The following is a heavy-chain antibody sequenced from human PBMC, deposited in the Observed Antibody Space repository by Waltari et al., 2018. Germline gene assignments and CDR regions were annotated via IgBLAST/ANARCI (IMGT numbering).Heavy chain of an antibody. CDR2: ITPSRWGT. CDR3: ARQRGSSYPLEY. D-gene: IGHD6-6*01. V-gene: IGHV1-2*02. Sequence: QVPLVQSGAEVKKPGASVKVSCKAPGYTFTGYYMHWVRQATGKGLGCMRWITPSRWGTNCAQKFQGRVTMTRDTSISTSYMELRRLRADDTAVYDWARQRGSSYPLEYWGQGTLVTVSS. J-gene: IGHJ4*02. CDR1: GYTFTGYY.